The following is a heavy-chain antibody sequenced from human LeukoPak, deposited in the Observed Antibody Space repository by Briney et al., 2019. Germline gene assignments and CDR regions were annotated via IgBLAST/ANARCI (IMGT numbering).Heavy chain of an antibody. CDR1: GGSITSDY. CDR2: FSYSGST. Sequence: SETLSLTCTLSGGSITSDYWSWIRQSPGKGLEWIGYFSYSGSTHYSPSLTSRVAISVDTSRNQLSLKLRSVTAADTAIYYCARVPYGNYHYYYMDVWGKGTTVTVSS. CDR3: ARVPYGNYHYYYMDV. D-gene: IGHD3-10*01. V-gene: IGHV4-59*08. J-gene: IGHJ6*03.